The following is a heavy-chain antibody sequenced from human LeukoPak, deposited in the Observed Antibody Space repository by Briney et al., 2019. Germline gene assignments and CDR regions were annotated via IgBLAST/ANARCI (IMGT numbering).Heavy chain of an antibody. J-gene: IGHJ4*02. CDR2: IYHSGST. CDR3: ARQRDFWSGYYFFDY. V-gene: IGHV4-38-2*01. CDR1: GYSISSGYY. Sequence: SETLSLTCAVSGYSISSGYYWGWIRQPPGKGLEWIGSIYHSGSTYYNPSLKSRVTISVDTSKNQFSLKLSSVTAADTAVYYCARQRDFWSGYYFFDYWGQGTLVTVSS. D-gene: IGHD3-3*01.